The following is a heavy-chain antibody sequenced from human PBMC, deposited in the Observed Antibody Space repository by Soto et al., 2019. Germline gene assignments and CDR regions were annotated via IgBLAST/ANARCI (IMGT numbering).Heavy chain of an antibody. V-gene: IGHV5-51*01. J-gene: IGHJ4*02. CDR2: IYPGDSDT. CDR3: AREGVEMSTIWGY. Sequence: PGESLKISCKGSGYIFTSHWIAWVRQMPGKGLEWMGIIYPGDSDTRYSPSFQGQVTTSADKSSSTAYLQWSSLKASDTAMYFCAREGVEMSTIWGYWGQGTQVTVSS. CDR1: GYIFTSHW. D-gene: IGHD3-16*01.